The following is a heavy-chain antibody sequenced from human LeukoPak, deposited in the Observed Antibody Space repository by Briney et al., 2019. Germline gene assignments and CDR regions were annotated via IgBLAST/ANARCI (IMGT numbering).Heavy chain of an antibody. CDR3: GRDSSTTGTTHDAFDI. Sequence: PGGSLRLSCAASGFTFSDYYMSWIRQAPGKGLEWVSYISSSSSYTNYADSVKGRFTISRDNAKNSLYLQMNSLRAEDTAVYYCGRDSSTTGTTHDAFDIWGQGTMVTVSS. CDR2: ISSSSSYT. D-gene: IGHD1-1*01. CDR1: GFTFSDYY. J-gene: IGHJ3*02. V-gene: IGHV3-11*06.